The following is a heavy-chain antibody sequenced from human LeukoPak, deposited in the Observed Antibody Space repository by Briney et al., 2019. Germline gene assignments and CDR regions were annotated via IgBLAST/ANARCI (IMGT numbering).Heavy chain of an antibody. Sequence: PGGSLRLSCAASGLTFSDYSMTWVRQAPGKGLFWVSGISAGGGSTYYADSVKGRFTISRDNSRNSLYLQMNSLRAEDTAVYYCAREKEVRGYSYGEDYWGQGTLVTVSS. J-gene: IGHJ4*02. V-gene: IGHV3-23*01. CDR2: ISAGGGST. CDR3: AREKEVRGYSYGEDY. CDR1: GLTFSDYS. D-gene: IGHD5-18*01.